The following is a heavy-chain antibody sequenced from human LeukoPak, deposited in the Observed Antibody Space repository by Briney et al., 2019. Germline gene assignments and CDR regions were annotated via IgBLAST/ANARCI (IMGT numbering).Heavy chain of an antibody. J-gene: IGHJ4*02. D-gene: IGHD6-19*01. CDR1: GFTFSSYS. Sequence: GGSLRLSCAASGFTFSSYSMNWVRQAPGKGLEWVSSISSSSSYIYYADSVKGRFTISRDNSKNTLYLQMNSLRAEDTAVYYCAKDRGSGWTFDYWGQGTLVTVSS. CDR3: AKDRGSGWTFDY. V-gene: IGHV3-21*01. CDR2: ISSSSSYI.